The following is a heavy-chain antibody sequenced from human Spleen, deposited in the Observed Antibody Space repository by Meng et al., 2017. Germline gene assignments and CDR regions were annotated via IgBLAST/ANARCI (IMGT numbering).Heavy chain of an antibody. D-gene: IGHD4-11*01. CDR3: ARGPTTMAHDFDY. J-gene: IGHJ4*02. Sequence: QGQLPQCATVLCLPSASLYLTFVVACGSFSDYYWGCIRQPPGKGLECIGEINHSGSTNYNPSLESRATISVDTSQNNLSLKLSSVTAADSAVYYCARGPTTMAHDFDYWGQGTLVTVSS. CDR1: CGSFSDYY. CDR2: INHSGST. V-gene: IGHV4-34*01.